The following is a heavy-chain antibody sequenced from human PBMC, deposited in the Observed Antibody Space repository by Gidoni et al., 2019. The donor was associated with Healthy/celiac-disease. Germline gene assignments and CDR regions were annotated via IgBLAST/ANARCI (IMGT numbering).Heavy chain of an antibody. J-gene: IGHJ6*02. CDR1: GFTFSSYA. V-gene: IGHV3-23*01. CDR3: AKIRGYDFWSGSALMDV. Sequence: EVQLLESGGGLVQPGGSLRLSCAASGFTFSSYAMGWVRQAPGKGLEWVSAISGSGGSTYYEDSVKGRFTISRDNSKNTLYLQMNSLRAEDTAVYYCAKIRGYDFWSGSALMDVWGQGTTVTVSS. D-gene: IGHD3-3*01. CDR2: ISGSGGST.